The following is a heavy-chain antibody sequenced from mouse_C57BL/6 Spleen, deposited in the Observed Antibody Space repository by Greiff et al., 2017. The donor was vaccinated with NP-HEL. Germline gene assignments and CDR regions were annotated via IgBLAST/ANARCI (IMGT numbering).Heavy chain of an antibody. CDR1: GYTFTSYW. D-gene: IGHD1-1*01. CDR2: IYPGSGST. CDR3: ARGHYYGSAFAY. Sequence: QVQLKQSGAELVKPGASVKMSCKASGYTFTSYWITWVKQRPGQGLEWIGDIYPGSGSTNYNEKFKSKATLTVDTSSSTAYMQLSSLTSEDSAVYYCARGHYYGSAFAYWGQGTLVTVSA. J-gene: IGHJ3*01. V-gene: IGHV1-55*01.